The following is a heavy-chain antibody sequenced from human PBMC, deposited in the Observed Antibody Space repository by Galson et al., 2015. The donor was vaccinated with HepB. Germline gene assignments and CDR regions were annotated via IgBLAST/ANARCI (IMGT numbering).Heavy chain of an antibody. V-gene: IGHV3-66*02. CDR3: ARDGSGGSYGIDY. CDR1: GFTVSSNY. J-gene: IGHJ4*02. Sequence: SLRLSCAASGFTVSSNYMSWVRQAPGKGLEWVSVIYSGGSTYYADSVKGRFTISRDNSKNTLYLQMNSLRAEDTAVYYCARDGSGGSYGIDYWGQGTLVTVSS. D-gene: IGHD3-16*01. CDR2: IYSGGST.